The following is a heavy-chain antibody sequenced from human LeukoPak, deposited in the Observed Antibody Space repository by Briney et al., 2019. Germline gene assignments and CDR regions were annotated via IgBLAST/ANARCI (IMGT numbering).Heavy chain of an antibody. D-gene: IGHD3-10*01. CDR3: ARAGRGRSGSYYP. J-gene: IGHJ5*02. CDR1: GGTFSSYA. CDR2: IIPIFGTA. V-gene: IGHV1-69*13. Sequence: GASVKVSCKASGGTFSSYAISWVRQAPGQGLEWMGGIIPIFGTANYAQKFQGRGTITADESTSTAYMELSSLRSEDTAVYYCARAGRGRSGSYYPWGQGTLVTVSS.